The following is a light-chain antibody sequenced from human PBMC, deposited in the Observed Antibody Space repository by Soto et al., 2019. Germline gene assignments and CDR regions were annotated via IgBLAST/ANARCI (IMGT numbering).Light chain of an antibody. J-gene: IGKJ1*01. CDR3: QQYNKWPWT. Sequence: EIVLTQSPATLSAYPGERANLSCRASESVLDYLAWYQQKPGQAPRLLIYAASTRATGIAARFSGSGSGSECTLTISSLQSEDCAVYYCQQYNKWPWTFGLGTKVDIK. CDR2: AAS. CDR1: ESVLDY. V-gene: IGKV3-15*01.